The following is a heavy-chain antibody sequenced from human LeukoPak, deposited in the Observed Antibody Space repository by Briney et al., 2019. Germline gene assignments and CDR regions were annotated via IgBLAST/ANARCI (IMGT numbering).Heavy chain of an antibody. Sequence: GGSLRLSCAASGFTCSSYGMHWVRQAPGRGLEWVAAIWYDGSNKYYADSVKGRFTISRDNSKNTLYLQMNSLRAEDTAVYYCAKVGPLEWLLSLDYWGQGTLVTVSS. V-gene: IGHV3-33*06. D-gene: IGHD3-3*01. CDR1: GFTCSSYG. CDR2: IWYDGSNK. CDR3: AKVGPLEWLLSLDY. J-gene: IGHJ4*02.